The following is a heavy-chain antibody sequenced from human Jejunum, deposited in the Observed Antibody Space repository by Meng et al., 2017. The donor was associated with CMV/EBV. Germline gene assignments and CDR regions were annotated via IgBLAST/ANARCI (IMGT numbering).Heavy chain of an antibody. CDR2: INTNTGNP. V-gene: IGHV7-4-1*02. Sequence: QVQLVQSGSELKKPEASVKVSCKASGYTFTSYAMNWVRQAPGQGLEWMGWINTNTGNPTYAQDFTGRYVFSLDTSVSTAYLQISSLKAEDTAVYYCARETLGYCSSTSCYIGPPDYWGQGTLVTVSS. D-gene: IGHD2-2*01. CDR1: GYTFTSYA. CDR3: ARETLGYCSSTSCYIGPPDY. J-gene: IGHJ4*02.